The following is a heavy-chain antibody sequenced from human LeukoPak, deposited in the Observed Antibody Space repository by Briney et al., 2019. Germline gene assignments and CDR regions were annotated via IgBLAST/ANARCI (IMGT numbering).Heavy chain of an antibody. J-gene: IGHJ4*02. CDR2: INAGNGNT. D-gene: IGHD6-13*01. Sequence: GASVKVSCKASGYTFTSYAMHWVRQAPGQRLEWMGWINAGNGNTKYSQKFQGRVTITRDTSASTAYMELSSLRSENTAVYYCARDHGSSSPLGFDYWGQGTLVTVSS. CDR3: ARDHGSSSPLGFDY. V-gene: IGHV1-3*01. CDR1: GYTFTSYA.